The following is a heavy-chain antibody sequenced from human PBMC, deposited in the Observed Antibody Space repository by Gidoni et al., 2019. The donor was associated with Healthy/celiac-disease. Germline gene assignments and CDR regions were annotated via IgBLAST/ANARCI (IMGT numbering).Heavy chain of an antibody. V-gene: IGHV4-34*01. Sequence: QVQIQKWGAGRLKPSETLSLTCAVYGGSYSGYYWSWIRQPPGKGMEWIGEINHRGGTNCNPSLKSRVTISVDTSKTQFSLKLGSVTAAYTAVYYCARRCPSVSDYVWGSYRYQALYYFDYWGQGTLVTVSS. CDR1: GGSYSGYY. J-gene: IGHJ4*02. CDR3: ARRCPSVSDYVWGSYRYQALYYFDY. CDR2: INHRGGT. D-gene: IGHD3-16*02.